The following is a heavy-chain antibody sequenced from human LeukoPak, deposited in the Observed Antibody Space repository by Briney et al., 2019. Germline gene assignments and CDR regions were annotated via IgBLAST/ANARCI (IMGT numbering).Heavy chain of an antibody. CDR2: INHSGST. CDR1: GGSFSGYY. J-gene: IGHJ4*02. D-gene: IGHD3-3*01. Sequence: SETLSLTCAVYGGSFSGYYWSWIRQPPGKGLEWIGEINHSGSTNYNPSLKSRVTISVDTSKNQFSLKLSSVTAADTAVYYCARGRPFYDFWSGYYTPYYFDYWGQGTLVTVSS. V-gene: IGHV4-34*01. CDR3: ARGRPFYDFWSGYYTPYYFDY.